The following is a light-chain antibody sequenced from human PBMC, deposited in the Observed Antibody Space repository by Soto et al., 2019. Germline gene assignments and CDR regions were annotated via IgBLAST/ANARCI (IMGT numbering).Light chain of an antibody. J-gene: IGKJ2*01. CDR1: QNIGAW. CDR2: RAS. Sequence: DIQMTQSPSTLSASVGDRVTITCRASQNIGAWLVWYQQKPGQGPKLLIYRASNLESGVPSRFSGSGSGTQFTLAISGLQPDDFATYYCQQYNSYSHVYTFGQGTKLEIK. V-gene: IGKV1-5*03. CDR3: QQYNSYSHVYT.